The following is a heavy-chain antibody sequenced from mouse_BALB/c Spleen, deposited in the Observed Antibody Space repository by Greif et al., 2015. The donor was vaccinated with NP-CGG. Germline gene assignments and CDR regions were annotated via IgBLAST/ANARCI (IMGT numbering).Heavy chain of an antibody. CDR3: ASRLRRYAMDY. Sequence: DVQLVESGGGLVKPGGSLKLSCAASGFTFGDYYMYWVRQTPEKRLEWVATISDGGSYTYYPDSVKGRFTISRDNAKNNLYLQMSSLSAEDTAMYYCASRLRRYAMDYWGQGTSVTVSS. J-gene: IGHJ4*01. D-gene: IGHD2-4*01. V-gene: IGHV5-4*02. CDR2: ISDGGSYT. CDR1: GFTFGDYY.